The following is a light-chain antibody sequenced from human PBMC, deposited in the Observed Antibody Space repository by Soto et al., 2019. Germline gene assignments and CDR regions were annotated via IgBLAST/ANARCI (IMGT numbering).Light chain of an antibody. V-gene: IGKV1-39*01. J-gene: IGKJ4*01. CDR3: QQSYSTLVT. CDR1: QSISTS. CDR2: DAS. Sequence: DIQMTQSPSSLSASVGDSVTITCRAGQSISTSVNWYQQKPGKAPNLLIYDASLLQSGVPSRFSGSGSGTDFTLTVSSLQPEDFATYYCQQSYSTLVTFGGGTKVDIK.